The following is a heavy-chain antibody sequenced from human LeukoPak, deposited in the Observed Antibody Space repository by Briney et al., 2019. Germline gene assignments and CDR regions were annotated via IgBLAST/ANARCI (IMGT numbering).Heavy chain of an antibody. D-gene: IGHD3-22*01. CDR1: GFTFSGSA. V-gene: IGHV3-73*01. Sequence: GGSLRLSCAASGFTFSGSAMHWVRQASGKGLEWVGRIRSKANSSATAYAASVKGRFTISRDDSKNTAYLQMNSLKTEDTAVYYCTRHGSGSGYDYYYYYGMDVWGQGTTVTVSS. CDR2: IRSKANSSAT. CDR3: TRHGSGSGYDYYYYYGMDV. J-gene: IGHJ6*02.